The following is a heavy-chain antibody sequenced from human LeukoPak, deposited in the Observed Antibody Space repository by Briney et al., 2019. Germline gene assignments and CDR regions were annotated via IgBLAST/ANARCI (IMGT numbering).Heavy chain of an antibody. CDR1: GFTFSSHN. CDR3: AFGGGTTGLFDY. V-gene: IGHV3-48*04. CDR2: VSSSSSIT. Sequence: GGSLRLSCAASGFTFSSHNMSWVRQAPGKGLEWFSYVSSSSSITYYADSVKGRFTISRDNAKNSLYLQMNSLRVEDTAVYYCAFGGGTTGLFDYWGQGTLVTVSS. D-gene: IGHD1-1*01. J-gene: IGHJ4*02.